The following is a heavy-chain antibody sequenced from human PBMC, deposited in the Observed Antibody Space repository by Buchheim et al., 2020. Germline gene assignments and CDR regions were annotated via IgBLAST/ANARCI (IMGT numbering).Heavy chain of an antibody. CDR3: AKRGDIFAARQRYNWYFDL. Sequence: EVQLLESGGGLVQPGGSLRLSCAASGFTFSSYAMSWVRQAPGKGREWVSAISGSGGSTYYADSVKGRFTISRDNSKNTRYMQMNSLRAEDTAVYYCAKRGDIFAARQRYNWYFDLWGRGTL. CDR1: GFTFSSYA. CDR2: ISGSGGST. V-gene: IGHV3-23*01. D-gene: IGHD6-6*01. J-gene: IGHJ2*01.